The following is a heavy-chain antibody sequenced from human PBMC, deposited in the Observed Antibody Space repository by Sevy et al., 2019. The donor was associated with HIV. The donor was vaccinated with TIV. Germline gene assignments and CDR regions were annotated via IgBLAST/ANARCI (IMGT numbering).Heavy chain of an antibody. V-gene: IGHV3-23*01. D-gene: IGHD1-26*01. Sequence: GESLKISCAASGFTFSSYAMSWVRQAPGKGLEWVSAISGSGGSTYYADSVKGRFTISRDNSKNTLYLQMNSLRAEDTAVYYCAKGAGGIGASFDIWGQGTMVTVSS. CDR3: AKGAGGIGASFDI. CDR1: GFTFSSYA. CDR2: ISGSGGST. J-gene: IGHJ3*02.